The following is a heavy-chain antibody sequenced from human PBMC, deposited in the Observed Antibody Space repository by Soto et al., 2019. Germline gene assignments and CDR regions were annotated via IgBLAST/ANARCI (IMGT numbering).Heavy chain of an antibody. CDR1: GYTLTELS. J-gene: IGHJ4*02. V-gene: IGHV1-24*01. D-gene: IGHD6-19*01. CDR3: ATPHPRYSSGWSIDY. CDR2: FDPEDVET. Sequence: ASVKVSCKVSGYTLTELSMHWVRQAPGKGLEWMGGFDPEDVETIYAQQFQGRVTMTEDTSTDTAYMELSSLRSEDTAVYYCATPHPRYSSGWSIDYWGQGTLVTVSS.